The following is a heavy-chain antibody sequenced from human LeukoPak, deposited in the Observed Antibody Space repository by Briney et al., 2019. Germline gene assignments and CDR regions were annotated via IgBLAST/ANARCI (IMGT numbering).Heavy chain of an antibody. D-gene: IGHD2-15*01. V-gene: IGHV1-2*02. Sequence: ASVKVSCKASGYTFTGYYIHWMRQAPGQGLEWVGWINPDSGGTNYAQNFQGRVTVTRDSSISTAYMDLSRLTSDDTAMYYCAREPLAPPSYCSGGSCYTYHNAFDIWGQGTMVTVSS. CDR1: GYTFTGYY. CDR3: AREPLAPPSYCSGGSCYTYHNAFDI. J-gene: IGHJ3*02. CDR2: INPDSGGT.